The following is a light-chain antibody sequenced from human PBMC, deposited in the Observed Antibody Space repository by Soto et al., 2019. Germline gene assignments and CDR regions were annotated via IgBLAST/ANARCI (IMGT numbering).Light chain of an antibody. CDR2: QAS. J-gene: IGKJ2*03. CDR3: QHYKISTRYS. Sequence: DIQMTQSPSTLSASVGDRVTITCRASENINKWLAWYQQRPGTVPKLLIYQASNLESGVPARFSGSGSGKDFTLTISSLQPEDFATYYCQHYKISTRYSFGQGTKVEIK. CDR1: ENINKW. V-gene: IGKV1-5*03.